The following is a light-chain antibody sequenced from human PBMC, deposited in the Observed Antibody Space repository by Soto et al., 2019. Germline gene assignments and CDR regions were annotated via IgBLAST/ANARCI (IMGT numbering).Light chain of an antibody. CDR2: AAS. Sequence: DIQMTQSTSSLSASVGDRFTITYRASQGISNYLAWYQQKAGKVPRLLIYAASTLRSGVPSRFSGSGSGTDFALTVTSLQPEDAATYYCQRYDSNPFTFGQGTRLEIK. CDR3: QRYDSNPFT. V-gene: IGKV1-27*01. J-gene: IGKJ5*01. CDR1: QGISNY.